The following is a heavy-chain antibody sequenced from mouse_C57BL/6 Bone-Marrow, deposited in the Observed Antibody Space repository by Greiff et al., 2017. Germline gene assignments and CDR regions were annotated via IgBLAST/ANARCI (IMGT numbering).Heavy chain of an antibody. V-gene: IGHV1-64*01. J-gene: IGHJ1*03. Sequence: QVQLQQPGAELVKPGASVKLSCKASGYTFTSYWMHWVKQRPGQGLEWIGMIHPNSGSTNYNEKFKSKATLTVDKSSSTANLQLSSLTSEDSAVYCGARSCTWYFDVWGTGTTVTVSS. CDR3: ARSCTWYFDV. CDR1: GYTFTSYW. CDR2: IHPNSGST.